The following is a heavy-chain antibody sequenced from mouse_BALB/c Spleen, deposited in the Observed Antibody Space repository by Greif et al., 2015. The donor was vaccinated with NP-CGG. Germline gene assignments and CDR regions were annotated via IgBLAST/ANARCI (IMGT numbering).Heavy chain of an antibody. D-gene: IGHD1-1*01. V-gene: IGHV3-1*02. CDR1: GYSITSGYS. Sequence: EVKLMESGPDLVKPSQSLSLTCTVTGYSITSGYSWHWIRQFPGNKLEWMGYIHYSGSTNYSPSLKSRISITRDTSKNQFFLQLNSVTTEDTATYYCAIFTTGGVFDYWGQGTTLTVSS. CDR2: IHYSGST. CDR3: AIFTTGGVFDY. J-gene: IGHJ2*01.